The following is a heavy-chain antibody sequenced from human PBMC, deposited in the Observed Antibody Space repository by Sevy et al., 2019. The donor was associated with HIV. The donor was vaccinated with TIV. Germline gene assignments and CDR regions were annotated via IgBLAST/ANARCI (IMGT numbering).Heavy chain of an antibody. Sequence: GGSLRLSCAASGFNFSSYWMHWVRQGPGKGLTWVSCINSDGSSLGYGDSVKGRFTISRDNPKNTLYLQMNSLRAEDTAVYYCARPYYDILTGYFTDSFDEWGQGTVVTVSS. D-gene: IGHD3-9*01. CDR2: INSDGSSL. CDR1: GFNFSSYW. V-gene: IGHV3-74*01. J-gene: IGHJ3*01. CDR3: ARPYYDILTGYFTDSFDE.